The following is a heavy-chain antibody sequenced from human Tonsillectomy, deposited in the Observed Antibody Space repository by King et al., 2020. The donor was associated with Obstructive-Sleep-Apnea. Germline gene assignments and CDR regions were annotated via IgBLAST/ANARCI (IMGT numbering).Heavy chain of an antibody. V-gene: IGHV7-4-1*02. J-gene: IGHJ5*02. CDR1: GYIFSSYG. Sequence: QLVQSGSELKKPGASVKVSCKASGYIFSSYGINWVRQAPGQGLEWMGWINTNTRTPAYAQGFTGRFVFSLDTSVSTAYMEISSLEADDIAVYYCARGPSSPIRFDTGGQGTLVTVSS. CDR3: ARGPSSPIRFDT. D-gene: IGHD1-14*01. CDR2: INTNTRTP.